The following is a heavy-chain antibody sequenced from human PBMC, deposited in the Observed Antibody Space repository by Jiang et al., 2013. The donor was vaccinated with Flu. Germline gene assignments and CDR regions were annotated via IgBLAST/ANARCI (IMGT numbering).Heavy chain of an antibody. CDR1: GFTFSSYS. V-gene: IGHV3-21*01. CDR2: ISSSSSYI. Sequence: QLLESGEAWSSLGVPSRLSCAASGFTFSSYSMNWVRQAPGKGLEWVSSISSSSSYIYYADSVKGRFTISRDNAKNSLYLQMNSLRAEDTAVYYCARDVHYYYYGMDVWGQGTTVTVSS. J-gene: IGHJ6*02. CDR3: ARDVHYYYYGMDV.